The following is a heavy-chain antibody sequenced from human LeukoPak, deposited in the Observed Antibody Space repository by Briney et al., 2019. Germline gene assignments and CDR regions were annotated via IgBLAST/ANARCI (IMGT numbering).Heavy chain of an antibody. D-gene: IGHD3-10*01. V-gene: IGHV3-30*02. CDR3: AKGGGSPYYFDY. CDR2: IRYDGGDK. J-gene: IGHJ4*02. Sequence: GGSLRLSCAASGFTFTNYGMHWVRQAPGKGLEWVAFIRYDGGDKSYGDSVKGRFTISRDNSKNTVYLQMNSLRAEDAAAYYCAKGGGSPYYFDYWGQETLVTVSS. CDR1: GFTFTNYG.